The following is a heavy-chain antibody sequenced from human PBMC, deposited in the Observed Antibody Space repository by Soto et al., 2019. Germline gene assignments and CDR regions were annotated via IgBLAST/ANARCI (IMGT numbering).Heavy chain of an antibody. J-gene: IGHJ4*02. V-gene: IGHV3-48*01. CDR3: ASKGYCSGGSCYTRPFDY. CDR1: GFTFSSYS. D-gene: IGHD2-15*01. Sequence: GGSLRLSCAASGFTFSSYSMNWVRQAPGKGLEWVSSISSSSSTIYYADSVKGRFTISRDNAKNSLYLQMNSLRAEDTAVYYCASKGYCSGGSCYTRPFDYWGQGTLVTVSS. CDR2: ISSSSSTI.